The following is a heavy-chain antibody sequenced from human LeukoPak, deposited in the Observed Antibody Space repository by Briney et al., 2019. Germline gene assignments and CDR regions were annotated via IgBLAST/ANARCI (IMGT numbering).Heavy chain of an antibody. CDR2: VSHSGNT. Sequence: SETLSLTCTVSGGPVSTYYWSWIRQPPGKELEWIGYVSHSGNTNCNPSLKSRLTMSLDTSKNHFSLRLSSVNAADTAVYYCARAGSGWSFDYWGQGSLVTVSS. CDR1: GGPVSTYY. J-gene: IGHJ4*02. D-gene: IGHD6-19*01. V-gene: IGHV4-59*02. CDR3: ARAGSGWSFDY.